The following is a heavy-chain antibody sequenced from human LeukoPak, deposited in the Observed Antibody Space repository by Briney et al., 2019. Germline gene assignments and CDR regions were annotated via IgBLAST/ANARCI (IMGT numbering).Heavy chain of an antibody. CDR3: ARVNWNDVKGLLDAFDI. CDR1: GGSISSYY. CDR2: IYYSGST. V-gene: IGHV4-59*12. J-gene: IGHJ3*02. Sequence: SETLSLTCTVSGGSISSYYWSWIRQPPGKGLEWIGYIYYSGSTYYNPSLRSRVTISVDTTKNQFSLKLSSVTAADTAVYYCARVNWNDVKGLLDAFDIWGQGTMVTVSS. D-gene: IGHD1-20*01.